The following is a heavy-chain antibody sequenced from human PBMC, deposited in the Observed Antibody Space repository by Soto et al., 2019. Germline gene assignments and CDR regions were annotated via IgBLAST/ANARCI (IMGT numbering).Heavy chain of an antibody. J-gene: IGHJ4*02. CDR2: TWSGGRGE. Sequence: GGSLRLSCAASGFTSSHYGIHWVRQAPGKGLEWVALTWSGGRGENYADSVRGRFTVSRDNSKTTVYLQMNSLRVEDTAVYYCAKDDDTSSHFSLLDFRGQGTLVTVSS. D-gene: IGHD3-22*01. CDR1: GFTSSHYG. CDR3: AKDDDTSSHFSLLDF. V-gene: IGHV3-33*06.